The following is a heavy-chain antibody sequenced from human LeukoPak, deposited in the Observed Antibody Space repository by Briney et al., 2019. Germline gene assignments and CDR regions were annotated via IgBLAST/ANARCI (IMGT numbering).Heavy chain of an antibody. J-gene: IGHJ4*02. Sequence: KAGESLKISCKGSGYSFTDYGIAWVRQMPGKGLEWMGFVYPADSDSRYSPSFHGQVTISADKSISTAYLQWNSLKASDTAIYYCARHSPGWVVRPYCFDSWGQGTLVTVSS. CDR2: VYPADSDS. V-gene: IGHV5-51*01. CDR1: GYSFTDYG. D-gene: IGHD2-21*01. CDR3: ARHSPGWVVRPYCFDS.